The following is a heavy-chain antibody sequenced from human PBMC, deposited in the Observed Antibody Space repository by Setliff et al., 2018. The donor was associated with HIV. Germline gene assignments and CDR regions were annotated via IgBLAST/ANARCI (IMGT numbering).Heavy chain of an antibody. CDR1: GGSMSGYY. Sequence: SETLSLTCGVSGGSMSGYYWTWIRQPAGKGLEWIGRFYNNENIRYSPSLKSRVAISVDTSNNQFSLRLSSVTAADTAVYYCARDKGYYYMDVWGKGITVTVS. V-gene: IGHV4-4*07. CDR3: ARDKGYYYMDV. J-gene: IGHJ6*03. CDR2: FYNNENI.